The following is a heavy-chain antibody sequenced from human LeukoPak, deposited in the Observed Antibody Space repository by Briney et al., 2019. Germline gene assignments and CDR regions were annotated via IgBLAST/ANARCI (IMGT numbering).Heavy chain of an antibody. J-gene: IGHJ4*02. V-gene: IGHV4-39*01. CDR2: ISYSGNT. CDR3: ARLATIFGVSLYFDY. Sequence: SETLSLTCTVSGGSISSSNYYWGWIRQPPGKGLEWIGSISYSGNTYYNPPLKSRVTISVDTSKNQFSLKLSSVTAADTAVYYCARLATIFGVSLYFDYWGQGTLVTVSS. CDR1: GGSISSSNYY. D-gene: IGHD3-3*01.